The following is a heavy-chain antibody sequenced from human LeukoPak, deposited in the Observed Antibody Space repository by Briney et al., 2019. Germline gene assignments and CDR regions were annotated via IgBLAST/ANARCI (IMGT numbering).Heavy chain of an antibody. CDR2: ISGSGGST. J-gene: IGHJ5*02. V-gene: IGHV3-23*01. CDR1: GFTFSSYA. D-gene: IGHD1-26*01. Sequence: PGGSLRLSCAASGFTFSSYAMSWVRQAPGKGLEWVSAISGSGGSTYYADSVKGRFTISRDNSKNTLYLQMNSLRAEDTAVYYCTTHPLVGASPLYWFDPWGQGTLVTVSS. CDR3: TTHPLVGASPLYWFDP.